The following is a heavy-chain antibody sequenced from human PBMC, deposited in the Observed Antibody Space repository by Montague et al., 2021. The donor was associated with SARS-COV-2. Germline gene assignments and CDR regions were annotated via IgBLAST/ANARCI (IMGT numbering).Heavy chain of an antibody. D-gene: IGHD5-12*01. CDR3: ARAHSGSWAHLDN. V-gene: IGHV4-61*02. J-gene: IGHJ4*02. Sequence: TLSLTCTVSGGSISSGSYYWSWIRQPAGKGLEWIGRIYTSGTTDYXFSLKSRVTISVDTSKNQFPLKLTSVTAADTAVYYCARAHSGSWAHLDNWGQGSLVTVSS. CDR1: GGSISSGSYY. CDR2: IYTSGTT.